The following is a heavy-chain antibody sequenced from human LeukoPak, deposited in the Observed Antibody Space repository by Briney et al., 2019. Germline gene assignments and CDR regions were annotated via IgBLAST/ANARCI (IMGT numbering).Heavy chain of an antibody. Sequence: SETLSLTCTVSGGSISSSSYYWGWIRQPPGKGLEWIGSIYYSGSTYYNPSLKSRVTISVDTSKNQFSLKLSSVTAADTAVYYCARVGIVGATAPDYWGQGTLVTVSS. CDR2: IYYSGST. CDR1: GGSISSSSYY. CDR3: ARVGIVGATAPDY. D-gene: IGHD1-26*01. V-gene: IGHV4-39*07. J-gene: IGHJ4*02.